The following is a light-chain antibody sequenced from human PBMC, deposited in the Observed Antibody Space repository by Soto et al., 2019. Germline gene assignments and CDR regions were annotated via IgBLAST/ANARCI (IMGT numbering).Light chain of an antibody. CDR1: SSNIGAGND. V-gene: IGLV1-40*01. CDR2: GNN. J-gene: IGLJ1*01. CDR3: QSYDSSLRGYV. Sequence: QAVVTQPPSVSGAPGQRVTISCTGGSSNIGAGNDAQWYQQLPGTAPKLLIFGNNNRPSGVPDRFSGSKSGTSASLAISGIQAEDEADYYCQSYDSSLRGYVFGTGTKLTVL.